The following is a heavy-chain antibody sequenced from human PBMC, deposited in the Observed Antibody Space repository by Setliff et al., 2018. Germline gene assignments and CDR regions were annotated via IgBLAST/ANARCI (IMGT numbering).Heavy chain of an antibody. CDR2: INAGNGNT. CDR3: ARGDVYSGSYYHFDY. CDR1: GDTSTTYA. J-gene: IGHJ4*02. Sequence: ASVKVSCKASGDTSTTYAIHWVRQAPGQGLEWMGWINAGNGNTRYSQNFQGRVTITRDTYASTAYMELSSLTSEDTAIYYCARGDVYSGSYYHFDYWGQGTLVTVSS. V-gene: IGHV1-3*01. D-gene: IGHD1-26*01.